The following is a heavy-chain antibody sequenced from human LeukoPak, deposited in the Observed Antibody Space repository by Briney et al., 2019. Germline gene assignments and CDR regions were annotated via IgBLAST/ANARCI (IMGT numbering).Heavy chain of an antibody. CDR1: GYIFTDYY. V-gene: IGHV1-2*02. J-gene: IGHJ4*02. D-gene: IGHD4/OR15-4a*01. CDR2: INPQSGYT. CDR3: SRDLTNPGDFNY. Sequence: ASVKVSCKASGYIFTDYYIHWVRQAPGQGLEWMGFINPQSGYTSYLQKFQGRVTMTTDTSISTAYMELSSLGSDDTAFYYCSRDLTNPGDFNYWGQGTLVIVSS.